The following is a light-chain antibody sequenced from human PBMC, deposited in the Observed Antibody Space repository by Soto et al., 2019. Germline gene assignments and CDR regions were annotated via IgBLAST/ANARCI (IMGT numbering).Light chain of an antibody. CDR3: QQYNNWPPVT. J-gene: IGKJ1*01. Sequence: EIVMTQSPATLSGSPGERATLSCRASQSVSSNLAWYQQKPGQAPRLLIYGASTRATGIPARFSGSGSGTEFTLTISSLQSEHFAVYYCQQYNNWPPVTFGQGTKVEIK. CDR1: QSVSSN. CDR2: GAS. V-gene: IGKV3-15*01.